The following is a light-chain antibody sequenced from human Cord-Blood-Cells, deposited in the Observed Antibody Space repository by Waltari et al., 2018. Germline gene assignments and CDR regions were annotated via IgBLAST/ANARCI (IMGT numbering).Light chain of an antibody. CDR2: AAS. J-gene: IGKJ3*01. CDR3: QQLNSYPLFT. Sequence: DIQLTPSPSFLSASVGDRVTITCRASQGISSYLAWYQQKPGKAPKLLIYAASTLQSVVPSRFSGSGSGTEFTLTISSLQPEDFATYYCQQLNSYPLFTFGPGTKVDIK. V-gene: IGKV1-9*01. CDR1: QGISSY.